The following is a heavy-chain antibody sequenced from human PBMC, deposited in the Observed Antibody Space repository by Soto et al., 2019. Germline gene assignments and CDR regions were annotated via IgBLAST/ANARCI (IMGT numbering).Heavy chain of an antibody. CDR1: GGSISNGGYY. Sequence: SETLSLTCTVSGGSISNGGYYWSWIRQHPGKGLEWIGYIYYSGSTYYNPSLKSRVTISVDMSKNQFSLQLTSVTAADTAVYYCARLPTGFPNWFDPWGQGTLVTVSS. V-gene: IGHV4-31*03. D-gene: IGHD4-4*01. J-gene: IGHJ5*02. CDR3: ARLPTGFPNWFDP. CDR2: IYYSGST.